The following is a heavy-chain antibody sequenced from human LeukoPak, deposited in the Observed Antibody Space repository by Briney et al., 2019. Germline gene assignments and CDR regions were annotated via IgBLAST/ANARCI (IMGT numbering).Heavy chain of an antibody. CDR3: ARTAPNFDWLLLPPLDY. Sequence: ASVKVSCTASGYTFTSYAMNWVRQAPGQGLEWMGWINTTTGTQTNAQGFTGGFVFSLDTSVSTAYLQINSLKAEGTAVYYCARTAPNFDWLLLPPLDYGGQGTLVTASS. J-gene: IGHJ4*02. D-gene: IGHD3-9*01. V-gene: IGHV7-4-1*02. CDR2: INTTTGTQ. CDR1: GYTFTSYA.